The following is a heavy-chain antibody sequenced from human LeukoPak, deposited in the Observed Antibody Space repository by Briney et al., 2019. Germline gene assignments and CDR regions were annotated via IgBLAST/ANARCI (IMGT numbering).Heavy chain of an antibody. V-gene: IGHV1-3*01. CDR2: INAGNGNT. J-gene: IGHJ4*01. D-gene: IGHD3-16*01. Sequence: ASVKVSCKASGYTFTGNVMHWVRQAPGQRLEWMGWINAGNGNTKYSKKFQGRVTITRDTSATTVYMELSSLGSEDTAVYYCATEVWGSRRIDYWGQETLVTVSS. CDR3: ATEVWGSRRIDY. CDR1: GYTFTGNV.